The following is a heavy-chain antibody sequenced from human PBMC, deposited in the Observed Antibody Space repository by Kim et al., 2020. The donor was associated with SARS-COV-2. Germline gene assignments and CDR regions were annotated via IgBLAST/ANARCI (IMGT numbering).Heavy chain of an antibody. CDR1: GFTLTNYW. D-gene: IGHD6-13*01. V-gene: IGHV3-74*01. J-gene: IGHJ5*02. CDR2: SNSDGSVT. Sequence: GGSLRLSCEASGFTLTNYWMNWVRQGPGKGLVWVSRSNSDGSVTHYADSVKGRFTISRDNAKNTLFLQLNSLGVEDTAIYYCARGSFQQGFDPWGQGTLVTVSS. CDR3: ARGSFQQGFDP.